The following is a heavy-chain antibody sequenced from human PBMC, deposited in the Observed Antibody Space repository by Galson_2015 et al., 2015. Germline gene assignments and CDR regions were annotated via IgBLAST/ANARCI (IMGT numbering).Heavy chain of an antibody. Sequence: SLRLSCAASGFTFSSYAMSWVRQAPGKGLEWVAVISYDGSNKYYADSVKGRFTISRDNSKNTLYLQMNSLRAEDTAVYYCAKDFRGGAAAGTQASGMDVWGQGTTVTVSS. V-gene: IGHV3-30*18. CDR1: GFTFSSYA. D-gene: IGHD6-13*01. J-gene: IGHJ6*02. CDR3: AKDFRGGAAAGTQASGMDV. CDR2: ISYDGSNK.